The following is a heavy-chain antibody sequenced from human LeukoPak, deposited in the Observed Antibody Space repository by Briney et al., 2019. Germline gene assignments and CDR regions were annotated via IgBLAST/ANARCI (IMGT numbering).Heavy chain of an antibody. D-gene: IGHD2-15*01. Sequence: PSETLSLTCTVSGGSISSSSYYCGWIRQPPGKGLEWIGSIYYSGNTYYNPSLKSRVTISVDTSKNQFSLKLSSVTAADTAVYYCARQWYCSGGSCYSGWYFDLWGRGTLVTVSS. V-gene: IGHV4-39*01. CDR1: GGSISSSSYY. J-gene: IGHJ2*01. CDR3: ARQWYCSGGSCYSGWYFDL. CDR2: IYYSGNT.